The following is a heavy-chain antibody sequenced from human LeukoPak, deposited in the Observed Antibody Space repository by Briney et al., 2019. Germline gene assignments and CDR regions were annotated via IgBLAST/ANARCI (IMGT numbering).Heavy chain of an antibody. Sequence: GGSLRLSCAASGFSFSSHGMSWVRQAPWKGPEWVSSISSGSDYTFYADSVKGRFTISRDNSKNTLYLQMNSLRAGDTAIYHCAKIGVIGNWYYDVWGRGTLVTVSS. D-gene: IGHD3-10*01. CDR2: ISSGSDYT. CDR1: GFSFSSHG. J-gene: IGHJ2*01. CDR3: AKIGVIGNWYYDV. V-gene: IGHV3-23*01.